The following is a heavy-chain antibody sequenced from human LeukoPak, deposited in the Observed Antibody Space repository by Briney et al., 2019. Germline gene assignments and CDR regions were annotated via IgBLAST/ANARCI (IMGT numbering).Heavy chain of an antibody. CDR1: GFTFSSYG. CDR3: AKVRAPSGWFNSDY. D-gene: IGHD6-19*01. CDR2: ISYDGSNE. J-gene: IGHJ4*02. V-gene: IGHV3-30*18. Sequence: GGSLRLSCAASGFTFSSYGMHWVRQAPGKGLEWVAVISYDGSNEYYADSVKGRFTISRDNSKNTLYLQMSSLRAEDTAVYYCAKVRAPSGWFNSDYWGQGTLVTVSS.